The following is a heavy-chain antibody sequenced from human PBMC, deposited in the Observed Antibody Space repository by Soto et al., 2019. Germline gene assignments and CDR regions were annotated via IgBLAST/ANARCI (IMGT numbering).Heavy chain of an antibody. Sequence: PSETLSLTCAVSGGSISNSNLWTWVRQPPGKGLEWIGEIYHSGSTNYNPSLKSRVTISVDKSKNQFSLKLNSVTAADTAVYYCARSGYSYGPNPLLYWGQGTLVTVSS. CDR3: ARSGYSYGPNPLLY. CDR1: GGSISNSNL. J-gene: IGHJ4*02. D-gene: IGHD5-18*01. CDR2: IYHSGST. V-gene: IGHV4-4*02.